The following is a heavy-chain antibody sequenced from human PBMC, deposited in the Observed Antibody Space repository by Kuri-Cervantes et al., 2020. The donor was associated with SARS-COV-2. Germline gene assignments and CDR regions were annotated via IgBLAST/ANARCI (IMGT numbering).Heavy chain of an antibody. CDR2: ISHDGNNK. V-gene: IGHV3-30*18. CDR1: GFNFSRTD. J-gene: IGHJ4*02. D-gene: IGHD2-21*01. CDR3: AKVRVGVQDF. Sequence: GESLKISCAASGFNFSRTDMHWVRQAPGKGLEWVAVISHDGNNKKCIASGKGRFTISRDNSKNTLYLHMKSLRSEDTAMYYCAKVRVGVQDFWGQGTLVTVSS.